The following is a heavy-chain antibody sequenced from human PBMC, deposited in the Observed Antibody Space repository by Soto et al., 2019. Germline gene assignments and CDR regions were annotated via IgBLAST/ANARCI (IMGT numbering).Heavy chain of an antibody. D-gene: IGHD3-10*01. CDR1: RGSISSGEHY. CDR2: IFSSGST. Sequence: PSETLSLPCTVSRGSISSGEHYWSWLRQPPGKGLEWIGYIFSSGSTHYNASLKSRLTISVDTSKNQFSTQLTSVTATDTAVYYCARGRFGEIHDYWGQGTLVTVSS. J-gene: IGHJ4*02. CDR3: ARGRFGEIHDY. V-gene: IGHV4-30-4*01.